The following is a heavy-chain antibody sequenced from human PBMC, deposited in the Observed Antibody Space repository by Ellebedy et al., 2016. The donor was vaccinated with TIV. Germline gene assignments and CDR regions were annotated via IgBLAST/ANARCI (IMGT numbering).Heavy chain of an antibody. CDR1: GFAFSNFG. Sequence: GESLKISXVASGFAFSNFGMHWVRQAPGKGLEWVALVSYDGANKYYADSVRGQFTISRDNFKNTLYLQINSPRTEDTAVYYCAKGLAYCGGDCFPFDYWGQGTLVTVSS. D-gene: IGHD2-21*02. CDR3: AKGLAYCGGDCFPFDY. V-gene: IGHV3-30*18. CDR2: VSYDGANK. J-gene: IGHJ4*02.